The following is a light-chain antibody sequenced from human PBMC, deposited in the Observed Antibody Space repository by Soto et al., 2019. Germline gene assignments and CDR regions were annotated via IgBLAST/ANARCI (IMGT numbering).Light chain of an antibody. CDR2: DAS. Sequence: EAVMTQSPGTLSVSPGERVSLSCRASQGVYSNLAWYQQTPGQAPRLLIYDASNRATGIPARFSGSGSGTDFTLTISSLEPEDFAVYYCQQYNNWPRTFGQGTKVDIK. V-gene: IGKV3D-15*01. CDR3: QQYNNWPRT. J-gene: IGKJ1*01. CDR1: QGVYSN.